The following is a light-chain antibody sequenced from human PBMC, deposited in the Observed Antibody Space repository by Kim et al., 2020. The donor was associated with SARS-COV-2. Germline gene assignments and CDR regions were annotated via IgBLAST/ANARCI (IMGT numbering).Light chain of an antibody. J-gene: IGKJ4*01. CDR3: QQANTFPLI. CDR1: QDISTW. V-gene: IGKV1-12*01. CDR2: AAS. Sequence: DIQMTQSPSSVSASVGDRVTITCRASQDISTWLGWYQQTPGKAPKLLIYAASSLQSGVPARFSGGGSGTYFTLTISSLQPEDFATYYCQQANTFPLIFGGGTKVDIK.